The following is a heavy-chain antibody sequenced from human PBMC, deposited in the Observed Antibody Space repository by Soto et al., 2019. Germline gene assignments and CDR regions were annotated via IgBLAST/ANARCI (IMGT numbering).Heavy chain of an antibody. CDR2: IIPIFGTA. J-gene: IGHJ6*02. Sequence: QVQLVQSGAEVKKPGSSVKVSCKASGGTFSSYAISWVRQAPGQGLEWLGNIIPIFGTANYAQKFQGRVTITADESTSTAYMELSSPRSEDTAVYYCARTERNDDFWSGYPNYYYYGMDVWGQGTTVTVSS. V-gene: IGHV1-69*18. D-gene: IGHD3-3*01. CDR1: GGTFSSYA. CDR3: ARTERNDDFWSGYPNYYYYGMDV.